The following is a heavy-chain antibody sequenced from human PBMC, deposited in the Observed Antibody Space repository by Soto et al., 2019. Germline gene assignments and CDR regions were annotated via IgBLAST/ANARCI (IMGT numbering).Heavy chain of an antibody. D-gene: IGHD2-8*02. J-gene: IGHJ6*02. CDR2: ISGRGTTI. CDR1: GFSLSSYA. CDR3: ARLVFCTGANCNNYFYYYAIGI. V-gene: IGHV3-48*02. Sequence: GGSLRLSCSASGFSLSSYAMNWVRQAPGKGLEWVSFISGRGTTIYYGDSVKGRFTVSRDNAQNSLFLRVDSLRDEDTAVYYCARLVFCTGANCNNYFYYYAIGIWGQGTTVTVSS.